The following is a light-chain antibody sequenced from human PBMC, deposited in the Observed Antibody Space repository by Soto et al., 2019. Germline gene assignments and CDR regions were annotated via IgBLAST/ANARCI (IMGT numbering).Light chain of an antibody. Sequence: QSVLTQPPSVSAAPGQKVTISCSGSSSNIGNNYVSWYQQLPGTAPKLLIYENIKRPSGIPDRFSGSKSGTSATLGITGLQTGDEAEYYCVTWDNSLSAWVFGAGTKLTVL. V-gene: IGLV1-51*02. CDR1: SSNIGNNY. J-gene: IGLJ1*01. CDR2: ENI. CDR3: VTWDNSLSAWV.